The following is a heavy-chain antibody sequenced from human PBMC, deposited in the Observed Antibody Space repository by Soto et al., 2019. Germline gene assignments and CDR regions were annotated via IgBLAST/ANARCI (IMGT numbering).Heavy chain of an antibody. V-gene: IGHV3-9*01. Sequence: PGGSLRLSCAASGFTFDDYAMHWVRQAPGKGLEWVSGISWNSGSIGYADSVKGRFTISRDNAKNSLYLQMNSLRAEDTALYYCAKAIRSNVCFDYWGQGTLVTVSS. CDR1: GFTFDDYA. CDR3: AKAIRSNVCFDY. D-gene: IGHD2-8*01. J-gene: IGHJ4*02. CDR2: ISWNSGSI.